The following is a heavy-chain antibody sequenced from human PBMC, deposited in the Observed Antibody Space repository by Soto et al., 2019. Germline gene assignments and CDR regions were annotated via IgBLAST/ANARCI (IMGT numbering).Heavy chain of an antibody. CDR1: GGSISSYY. CDR2: IYYSGIT. D-gene: IGHD3-10*01. Sequence: SETLSLTCTVSGGSISSYYWSWIRQPPGKGLEWIGYIYYSGITNYNPSLKSRVTISVDTSKNQFSLKLSSVTAADTAVYYCARLYGSGSYSNWFDPWGQGTMVAV. V-gene: IGHV4-59*13. CDR3: ARLYGSGSYSNWFDP. J-gene: IGHJ5*02.